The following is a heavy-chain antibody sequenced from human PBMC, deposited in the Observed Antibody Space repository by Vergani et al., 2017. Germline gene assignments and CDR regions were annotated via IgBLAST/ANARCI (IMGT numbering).Heavy chain of an antibody. CDR3: AREGYCTNAVCFTFFPV. CDR1: GGSFNDYC. D-gene: IGHD2-8*01. CDR2: IRLDGIT. V-gene: IGHV4-34*01. Sequence: QAQLQQWGPGLLKPSETLSLTCAIYGGSFNDYCWSWICHPPRKGLEWIWEIRLDGITHSTPSPTSRVTISIDTSTHQFSLYLRFVSAPATAAYYCAREGYCTNAVCFTFFPVGGQAALVTASS. J-gene: IGHJ4*02.